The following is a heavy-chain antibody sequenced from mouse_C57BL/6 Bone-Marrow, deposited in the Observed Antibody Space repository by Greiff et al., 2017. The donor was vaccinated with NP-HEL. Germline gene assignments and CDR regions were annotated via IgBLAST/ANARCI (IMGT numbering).Heavy chain of an antibody. V-gene: IGHV1-55*01. CDR2: IYPGSGST. CDR3: ARKGSNYRGYFDV. CDR1: GYTFTSYW. D-gene: IGHD2-5*01. Sequence: VQLQQPGAELVKPGASVKMSCKASGYTFTSYWITWVKQRPGQGLEWIGDIYPGSGSTNYNEKFKSKATLTVDTSSSTAYMQLSSLTSEDSAVYYCARKGSNYRGYFDVWGTGTTVTVSS. J-gene: IGHJ1*03.